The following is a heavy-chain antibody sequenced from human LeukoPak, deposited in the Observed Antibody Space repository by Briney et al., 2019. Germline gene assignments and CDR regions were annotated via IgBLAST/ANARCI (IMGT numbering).Heavy chain of an antibody. CDR2: IKQDGSEK. J-gene: IGHJ4*02. V-gene: IGHV3-7*03. Sequence: GGSLRLSCAASGLTFSNYWMDWVRQAPGKGLELVANIKQDGSEKNYVDSVKGRFIISRDNAKNSLYLQMNTLRADDTAVYYCARDGFGTGSNWGQGTLVTVSS. CDR3: ARDGFGTGSN. CDR1: GLTFSNYW. D-gene: IGHD3-16*01.